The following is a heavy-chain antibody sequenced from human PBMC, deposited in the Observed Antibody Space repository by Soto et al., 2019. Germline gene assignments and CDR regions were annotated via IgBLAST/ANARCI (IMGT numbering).Heavy chain of an antibody. V-gene: IGHV3-74*01. CDR2: INNDGSRT. CDR3: GTTFEY. Sequence: EVQVVESGGALVQPGGSLRLSCAASGFTFSNYWMHWVRQVPGEGLVWVSSINNDGSRTWYADSVRGRIAMSRDNARNLVYLQMNSLRVEDTAVYYCGTTFEYWGQGALVTVSS. D-gene: IGHD1-26*01. CDR1: GFTFSNYW. J-gene: IGHJ4*02.